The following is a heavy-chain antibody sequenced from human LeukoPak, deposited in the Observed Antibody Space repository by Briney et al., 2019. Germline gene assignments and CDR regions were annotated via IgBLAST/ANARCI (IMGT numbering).Heavy chain of an antibody. CDR3: ARDPHGDYYFDY. D-gene: IGHD4-17*01. CDR2: INPSGGST. V-gene: IGHV1-46*01. J-gene: IGHJ4*02. CDR1: GYTFTSYY. Sequence: ASVKVSCKASGYTFTSYYMHWVRQAPGQGLEWMGIINPSGGSTSYAQKFQGRVTMTRDTSTSTAYMELSSLRSEDTAVYYCARDPHGDYYFDYWGQGTLVTVSS.